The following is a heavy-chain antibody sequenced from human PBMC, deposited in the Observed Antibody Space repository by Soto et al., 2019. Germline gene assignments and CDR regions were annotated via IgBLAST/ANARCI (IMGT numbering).Heavy chain of an antibody. D-gene: IGHD2-21*02. CDR3: ARSIVVVTALDY. CDR2: ISSYNGNT. CDR1: GYTFTRSG. J-gene: IGHJ4*02. Sequence: ASVKVSCKASGYTFTRSGISWVRQAPGQGPEWMGWISSYNGNTNYAQTFQGRVTITTDTSTSTAYMQLSSLTSEDTAVYYCARSIVVVTALDYWGQGTLVTVSS. V-gene: IGHV1-18*01.